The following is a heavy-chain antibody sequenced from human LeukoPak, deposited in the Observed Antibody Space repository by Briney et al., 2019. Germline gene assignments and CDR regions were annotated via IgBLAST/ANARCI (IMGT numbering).Heavy chain of an antibody. V-gene: IGHV4-59*12. CDR2: IYYSGST. D-gene: IGHD6-19*01. CDR3: HSAGY. CDR1: GGSISSYY. J-gene: IGHJ4*02. Sequence: PSETLSLTCTVSGGSISSYYWSWIRQPPGKGLEWIGYIYYSGSTNYNPSLKSRVTISVDTSKNQFSLKLSSVTAADTAVYYCHSAGYWGQGTLVTVSS.